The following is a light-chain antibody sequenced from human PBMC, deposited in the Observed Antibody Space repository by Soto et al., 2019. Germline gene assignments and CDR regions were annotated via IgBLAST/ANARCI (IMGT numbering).Light chain of an antibody. V-gene: IGLV2-14*01. CDR2: EVK. J-gene: IGLJ1*01. Sequence: QSVLTQPASVSGSPGQSITITCSGTTDDVGSTDSVSWYQHHPGEAPRLVIYEVKNRPSGVPGRFSGSKSVNTASLSISGFQPEDEADYYCRTYTTTGSSIFGSGTKVTVL. CDR3: RTYTTTGSSI. CDR1: TDDVGSTDS.